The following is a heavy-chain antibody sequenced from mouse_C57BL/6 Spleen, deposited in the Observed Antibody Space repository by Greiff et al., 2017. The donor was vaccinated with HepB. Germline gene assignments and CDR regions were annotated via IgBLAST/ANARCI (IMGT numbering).Heavy chain of an antibody. CDR2: ISSGGDSI. V-gene: IGHV5-9-1*02. CDR3: TRESGNYEGAMDY. J-gene: IGHJ4*01. CDR1: GFTFSSYA. D-gene: IGHD2-1*01. Sequence: EVKLVESGEGLVKPGGSLKLSCAASGFTFSSYAMSWVRQTPEKRLEWVAYISSGGDSIYYADTVKGRFTISRDNARNTLYLQMSSLKSEDTAMYYGTRESGNYEGAMDYWGQRTSVTVSS.